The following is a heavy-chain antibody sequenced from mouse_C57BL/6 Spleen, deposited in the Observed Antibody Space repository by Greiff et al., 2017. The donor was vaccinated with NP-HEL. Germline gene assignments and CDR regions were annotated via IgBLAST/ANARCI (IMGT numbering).Heavy chain of an antibody. Sequence: QVQLQQSGAELVMPGASVKLSCTASGYTFTSYWMHWVKQRPGQGLEWIGEIDPSDSDTNYNQKFKGKSTVTVDKSSSTAYMQLSSLTSEDSAVYYCARRLPKGDFDVWGKGTTVTVSS. V-gene: IGHV1-69*01. J-gene: IGHJ1*03. CDR2: IDPSDSDT. CDR1: GYTFTSYW. D-gene: IGHD1-2*01. CDR3: ARRLPKGDFDV.